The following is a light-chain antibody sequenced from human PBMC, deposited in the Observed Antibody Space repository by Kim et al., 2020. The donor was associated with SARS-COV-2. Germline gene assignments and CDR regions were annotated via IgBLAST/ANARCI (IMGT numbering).Light chain of an antibody. CDR1: KLVDKY. J-gene: IGLJ3*02. Sequence: VSPGQTATITCSGDKLVDKYACWYQQKPGQSPVLVIYQDDKRPSGSPERFSGSNSGNTAILTISGTQTMDESDYYCQAWDSSTSGVFGGGTQLTVL. CDR3: QAWDSSTSGV. CDR2: QDD. V-gene: IGLV3-1*01.